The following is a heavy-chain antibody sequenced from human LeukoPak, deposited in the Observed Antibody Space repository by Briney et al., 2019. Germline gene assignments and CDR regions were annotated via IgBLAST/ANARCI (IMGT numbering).Heavy chain of an antibody. CDR3: AKVRGYGSGSYNDY. J-gene: IGHJ4*02. CDR1: GFTFSSYG. D-gene: IGHD3-10*01. V-gene: IGHV3-23*01. Sequence: GGSLRLSCAASGFTFSSYGMSWVRQAPGKGLEWVSAISGSGGSTYYADSVKGRFTISRDNSKNTLYLQMNSLRAEDTAVYYCAKVRGYGSGSYNDYWGQGTLVTVSS. CDR2: ISGSGGST.